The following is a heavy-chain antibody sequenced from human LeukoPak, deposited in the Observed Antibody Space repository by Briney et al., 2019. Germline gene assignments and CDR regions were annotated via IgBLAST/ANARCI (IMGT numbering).Heavy chain of an antibody. J-gene: IGHJ4*02. D-gene: IGHD1-1*01. CDR2: INHDGSST. V-gene: IGHV3-74*01. CDR3: ARAPYTTGRGYYFDY. CDR1: GFTFSYYS. Sequence: TGGSLRLSCAASGFTFSYYSMHWVRQAPGKGLVWVSRINHDGSSTTYADSVKGRFTISRDNAKNTLYLQMNSLRAEDTAVYYCARAPYTTGRGYYFDYWGQGTLVTVSS.